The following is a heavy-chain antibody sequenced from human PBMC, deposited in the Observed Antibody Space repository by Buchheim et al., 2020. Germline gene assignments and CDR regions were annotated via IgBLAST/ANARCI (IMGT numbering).Heavy chain of an antibody. Sequence: QVQLVESGGGVVQPGRSLRLSCAASGFTFSSYAMHWVRQAPGKGLEWVAVISYDGSNKYYADSVKGRFTISRDNSKNTRYLQMISLRAEDTAVYYCARDRGYDFWSGYLPIYYYYYGMDVWGQGTT. D-gene: IGHD3-3*01. CDR1: GFTFSSYA. V-gene: IGHV3-30-3*01. CDR3: ARDRGYDFWSGYLPIYYYYYGMDV. CDR2: ISYDGSNK. J-gene: IGHJ6*02.